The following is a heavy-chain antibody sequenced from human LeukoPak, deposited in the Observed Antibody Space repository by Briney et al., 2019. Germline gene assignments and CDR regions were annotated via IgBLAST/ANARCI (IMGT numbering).Heavy chain of an antibody. D-gene: IGHD3-22*01. Sequence: GGSLRLSCVASGFSFSSYWMAWVRQAPGKRLEWVANIKYDGSHKYYVDSVRGRFTISRDNAKNSVYLQMNSLRVDDTAVYFCASSHDSSGNDWGQGTMVTVSS. CDR3: ASSHDSSGND. J-gene: IGHJ4*02. CDR1: GFSFSSYW. CDR2: IKYDGSHK. V-gene: IGHV3-7*01.